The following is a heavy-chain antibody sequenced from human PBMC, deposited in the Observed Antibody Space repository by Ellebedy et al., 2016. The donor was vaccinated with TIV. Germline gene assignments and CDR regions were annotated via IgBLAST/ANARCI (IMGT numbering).Heavy chain of an antibody. V-gene: IGHV3-7*03. CDR1: GFTFSTYW. Sequence: GESLKISCSASGFTFSTYWINWVRQAPGKGLEWVANIKQDGTETNYVDSVKGRFTISRDNAKNSVSLQMKSLRDEDTALYYCARGPSDYGDIQLDYWGQGALVTVS. J-gene: IGHJ4*02. D-gene: IGHD4-17*01. CDR2: IKQDGTET. CDR3: ARGPSDYGDIQLDY.